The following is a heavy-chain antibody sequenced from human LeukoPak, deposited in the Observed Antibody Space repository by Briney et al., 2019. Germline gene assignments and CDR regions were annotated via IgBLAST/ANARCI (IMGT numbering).Heavy chain of an antibody. V-gene: IGHV3-21*01. Sequence: GGSLRLSCAASGFTFSSYSMNWVRQAPGKGLEWVSSISSSSSYIYYADSVKGRFTISRDNAKNSVYLQMNSLRAEDTAVYYCARGIYDSGSYPPYYWGQGTLVTVSS. J-gene: IGHJ4*02. CDR3: ARGIYDSGSYPPYY. CDR1: GFTFSSYS. CDR2: ISSSSSYI. D-gene: IGHD3-10*01.